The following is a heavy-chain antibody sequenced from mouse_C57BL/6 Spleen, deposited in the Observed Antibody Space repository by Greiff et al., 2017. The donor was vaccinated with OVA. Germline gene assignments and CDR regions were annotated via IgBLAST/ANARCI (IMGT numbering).Heavy chain of an antibody. J-gene: IGHJ1*03. CDR3: AKNDYGSSYLYFDV. CDR2: IWRGGST. D-gene: IGHD1-1*01. Sequence: VQRVESGPGLVQTSQSLSITCTVSGFSLTSYGVHWVRPSPGKGLEWLGVIWRGGSTDYNAAFMSRLSITKDNAKSQVFFKMNSLQADDTAIYYCAKNDYGSSYLYFDVWGTGTTVTVSS. V-gene: IGHV2-5*01. CDR1: GFSLTSYG.